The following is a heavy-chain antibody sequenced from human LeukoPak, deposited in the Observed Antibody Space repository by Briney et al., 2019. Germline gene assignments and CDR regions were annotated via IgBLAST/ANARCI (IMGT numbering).Heavy chain of an antibody. CDR3: AGHHPRNTVDF. CDR1: GGSISSYS. CDR2: ISDIGSI. J-gene: IGHJ4*02. V-gene: IGHV4-59*08. D-gene: IGHD2-8*02. Sequence: PSETLSPTCTVSGGSISSYSWSWIRQPPGKGLEWIAYISDIGSINYNPSLKSRVTISLDTSKNQFSLKLSSVTAADTAVYYCAGHHPRNTVDFWGQGTLVTVSS.